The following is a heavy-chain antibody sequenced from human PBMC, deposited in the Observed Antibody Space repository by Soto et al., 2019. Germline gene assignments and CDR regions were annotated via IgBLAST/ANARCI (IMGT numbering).Heavy chain of an antibody. CDR3: AREGSSNSFAT. Sequence: QVQLVQSGAEVKKPGASVKVSCKASGYTFINYAIHWVRQAPGQRLEWMGWINAGNGNTKYSQKFQGRVTITRDTSASTAYMELSSLRSEDTAVYYCAREGSSNSFATWGQGTLVTASS. V-gene: IGHV1-3*01. D-gene: IGHD3-10*01. CDR1: GYTFINYA. CDR2: INAGNGNT. J-gene: IGHJ5*02.